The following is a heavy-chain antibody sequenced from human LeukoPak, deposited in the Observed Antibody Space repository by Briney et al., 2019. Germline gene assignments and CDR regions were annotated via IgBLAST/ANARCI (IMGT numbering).Heavy chain of an antibody. D-gene: IGHD3-16*02. CDR2: IYSGDNT. CDR3: ASQERQLSRGNYEY. CDR1: GFTVSTKY. J-gene: IGHJ4*02. Sequence: PGGSLRLACAASGFTVSTKYFSWVRQPPGRGLGWGLIIYSGDNTDYTDSVEGRFTISRDNSKNTLYLQMNSLRGEDGAVYYCASQERQLSRGNYEYWGQGTLVTVSS. V-gene: IGHV3-53*03.